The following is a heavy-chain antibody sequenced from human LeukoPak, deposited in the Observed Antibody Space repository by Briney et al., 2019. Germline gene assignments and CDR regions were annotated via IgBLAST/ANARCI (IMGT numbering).Heavy chain of an antibody. V-gene: IGHV3-48*04. D-gene: IGHD5-24*01. CDR1: GFTFSSYA. J-gene: IGHJ4*02. Sequence: GGSLRLSCAASGFTFSSYAMSWVRQAPGKGLEWVSYISSSGSTIYYADSVKGRFTISRDNAKNSLYLQMNSLRAEDTAVYYCARRSRDGYNYGGYFDYWGQGTLVTVSS. CDR3: ARRSRDGYNYGGYFDY. CDR2: ISSSGSTI.